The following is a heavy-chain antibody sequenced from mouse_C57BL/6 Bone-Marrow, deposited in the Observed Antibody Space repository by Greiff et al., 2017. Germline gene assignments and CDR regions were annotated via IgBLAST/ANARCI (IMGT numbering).Heavy chain of an antibody. D-gene: IGHD2-13*01. CDR1: GYTFTSYG. J-gene: IGHJ1*03. CDR2: IYPRSGNT. CDR3: ARNGDPWYFDV. Sequence: QVQLQQSGAELARPGASVKLSCKASGYTFTSYGISWVKQRTGQGLEWIGEIYPRSGNTYYNEKFKGKATLTADKSSSTAYMGLRSLTSEDSAVYFCARNGDPWYFDVWGTGTTVTVS. V-gene: IGHV1-81*01.